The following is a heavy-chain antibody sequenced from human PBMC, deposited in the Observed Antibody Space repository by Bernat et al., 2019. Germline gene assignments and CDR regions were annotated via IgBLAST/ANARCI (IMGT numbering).Heavy chain of an antibody. V-gene: IGHV3-23*01. CDR2: LGGTGGDS. D-gene: IGHD2/OR15-2a*01. Sequence: EVQLLESGGGLVQPGGSLRLSCAASGFTFSDYAMSWVRQAPGKRLEWVAGLGGTGGDSFYTDPVKGRFTVSRDNSKNTLYLRLSSLRADDTAIYYCAKDAVPRNSIWDAVDFLGQGTMVTVS. CDR3: AKDAVPRNSIWDAVDF. J-gene: IGHJ3*01. CDR1: GFTFSDYA.